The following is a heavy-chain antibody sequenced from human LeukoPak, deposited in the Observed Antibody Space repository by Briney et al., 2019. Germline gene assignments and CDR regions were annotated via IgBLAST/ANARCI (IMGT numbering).Heavy chain of an antibody. Sequence: GESLKISCKGSGYSFTSDLVGWVRQMPGKGLEWMGIIYTGDSDTRYSPSFQGQVTISADKSISTAYLQWSSLKASDTDMYYCASTVTTDAFDIWGQGTMVTVSS. CDR1: GYSFTSDL. J-gene: IGHJ3*02. D-gene: IGHD4-11*01. CDR2: IYTGDSDT. CDR3: ASTVTTDAFDI. V-gene: IGHV5-51*01.